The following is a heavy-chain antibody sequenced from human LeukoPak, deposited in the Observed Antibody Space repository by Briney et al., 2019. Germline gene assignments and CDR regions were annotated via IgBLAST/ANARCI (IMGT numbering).Heavy chain of an antibody. CDR1: GFTFDDYG. J-gene: IGHJ3*02. V-gene: IGHV3-20*04. CDR2: INWNGGST. CDR3: AREVPPGYSSGWYLSGAFDT. D-gene: IGHD6-19*01. Sequence: GGSLRLSCAASGFTFDDYGMSWVRQAPGKGLEWVSGINWNGGSTGYADSVKGRFTISRDNAKNSLYLQMNSLRAEDTALYYCAREVPPGYSSGWYLSGAFDTWGQGTMVTVSS.